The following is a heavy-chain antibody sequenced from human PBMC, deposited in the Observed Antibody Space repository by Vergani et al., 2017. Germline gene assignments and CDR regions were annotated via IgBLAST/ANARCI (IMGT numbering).Heavy chain of an antibody. Sequence: QVQLQESGPGLVKPSETLSLTCTVSGGSISSYYWSWIRQPPGKGLEWIGYIYYSGSTNYNPSLKSRVTISVDTSKNQFSLKLGSVTAADTAVYYCARGGYSYGYRGGLEYFQHWGQGTLVTVSS. V-gene: IGHV4-59*12. CDR1: GGSISSYY. D-gene: IGHD5-18*01. CDR3: ARGGYSYGYRGGLEYFQH. J-gene: IGHJ1*01. CDR2: IYYSGST.